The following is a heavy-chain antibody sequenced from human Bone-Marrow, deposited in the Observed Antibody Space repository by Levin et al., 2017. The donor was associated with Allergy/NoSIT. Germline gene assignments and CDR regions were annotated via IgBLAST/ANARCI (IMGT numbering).Heavy chain of an antibody. D-gene: IGHD3-22*01. V-gene: IGHV4-39*07. CDR2: VYHSGSA. J-gene: IGHJ4*02. CDR3: AREPDYYGNSGHRFVVFDQ. CDR1: GRSISSRTHY. Sequence: SETLSLTCTVSGRSISSRTHYWGWIRQPPNKGLEWIGSVYHSGSAHYNPSLRGRVTISVDTSKNQFSLKLDSVTAADTAVYYCAREPDYYGNSGHRFVVFDQWGQGALVTVSS.